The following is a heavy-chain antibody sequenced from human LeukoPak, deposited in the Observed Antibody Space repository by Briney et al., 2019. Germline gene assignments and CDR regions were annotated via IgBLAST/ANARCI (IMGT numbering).Heavy chain of an antibody. J-gene: IGHJ4*02. CDR2: TYTSGIT. Sequence: SETLSLTCTVSGGSINSGSYFWSWIRQPAGKGLEWIGRTYTSGITNYNSSLMSRATISIDTSKNQFSLKLSSVTAADTAVYYCARSNSGSYRELDYWGQGALVTVSS. D-gene: IGHD1-26*01. CDR3: ARSNSGSYRELDY. CDR1: GGSINSGSYF. V-gene: IGHV4-61*02.